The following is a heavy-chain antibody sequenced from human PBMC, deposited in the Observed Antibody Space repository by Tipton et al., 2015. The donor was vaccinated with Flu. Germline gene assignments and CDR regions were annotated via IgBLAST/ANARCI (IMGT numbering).Heavy chain of an antibody. Sequence: TLSLTCTVSGGSISSSSYYWGWLRQPPGKGLEWIGSIYYSGSTYYNPSLKSRVTISVDTSKNQFSLKLSSVTAADTAVYYCARTFAEYCSGGSCYSSYYYYGMDVWGQGTTVTVSS. J-gene: IGHJ6*02. CDR2: IYYSGST. CDR1: GGSISSSSYY. CDR3: ARTFAEYCSGGSCYSSYYYYGMDV. D-gene: IGHD2-15*01. V-gene: IGHV4-39*07.